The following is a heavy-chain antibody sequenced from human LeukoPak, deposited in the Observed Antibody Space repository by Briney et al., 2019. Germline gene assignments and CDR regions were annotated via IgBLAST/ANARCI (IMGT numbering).Heavy chain of an antibody. CDR2: ISWNSGSI. V-gene: IGHV3-9*01. CDR1: GFTFDDYA. J-gene: IGHJ4*02. D-gene: IGHD1-26*01. Sequence: SGGSLRLSCAASGFTFDDYAMHWVRQAPGKGLEWVSGISWNSGSIGYADSVKGRFTISRDNAMNTLYLQMNSLRAEDTAVYYCARVPRGSYSFDYWGQGTLVTVSS. CDR3: ARVPRGSYSFDY.